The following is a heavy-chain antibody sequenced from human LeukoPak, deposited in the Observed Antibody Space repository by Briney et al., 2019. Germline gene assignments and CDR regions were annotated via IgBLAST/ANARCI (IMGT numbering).Heavy chain of an antibody. CDR3: ARAACSSTSCYIMDYYYYGMDV. D-gene: IGHD2-2*02. Sequence: GGSLRLSCAASGFTFSSYWMSWVRQAPGKGLEWVANINQDGSEKYYVDSVKGRFTISRDNAKNSLYLQMNSLRAEDTAVYYCARAACSSTSCYIMDYYYYGMDVWGQGTTVTVSS. V-gene: IGHV3-7*01. CDR2: INQDGSEK. CDR1: GFTFSSYW. J-gene: IGHJ6*02.